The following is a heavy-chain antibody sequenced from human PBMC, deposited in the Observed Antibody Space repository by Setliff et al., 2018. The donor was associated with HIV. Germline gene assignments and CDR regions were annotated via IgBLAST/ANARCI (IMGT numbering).Heavy chain of an antibody. J-gene: IGHJ4*02. CDR2: MYYGGST. CDR3: ARGLYYDSKSLDY. D-gene: IGHD3-22*01. V-gene: IGHV4-39*07. Sequence: ETLSLTCTVSGGSISSSSYYWGWIRQSPGEGLEWIGSMYYGGSTFYNPSLKSRVTISEDTSKNQVSLKLSSMTAADTAIYYCARGLYYDSKSLDYWGQGTLVTVSS. CDR1: GGSISSSSYY.